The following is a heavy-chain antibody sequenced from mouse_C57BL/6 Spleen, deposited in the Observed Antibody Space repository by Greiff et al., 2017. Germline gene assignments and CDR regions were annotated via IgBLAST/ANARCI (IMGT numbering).Heavy chain of an antibody. D-gene: IGHD1-1*01. Sequence: VMLVESGPGILQSSQTLSLTCSFSGFSLSTSGMGVSWIRQPSGKGLEWLAHIYWDDDKRYNPSLKSRLTISKDTSRNQVFLKITSVDTADTATYYCARAHYYGSRDYAMDYWGQGTSVTVSS. CDR1: GFSLSTSGMG. J-gene: IGHJ4*01. CDR2: IYWDDDK. CDR3: ARAHYYGSRDYAMDY. V-gene: IGHV8-12*01.